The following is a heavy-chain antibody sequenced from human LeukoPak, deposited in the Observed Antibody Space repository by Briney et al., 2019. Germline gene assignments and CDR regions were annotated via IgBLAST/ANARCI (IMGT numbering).Heavy chain of an antibody. J-gene: IGHJ3*02. D-gene: IGHD6-19*01. CDR3: AKDKSSGWYLNAFDI. V-gene: IGHV3-21*01. Sequence: GGSLRLSCAASGFTFSSYSMNWVRQAPGKGLEWVSSISSSSSYIYYADSVRGRFTISRDNAKNSLYLQMNSLRAEDTAVYYCAKDKSSGWYLNAFDIWGQGTMVTVSS. CDR2: ISSSSSYI. CDR1: GFTFSSYS.